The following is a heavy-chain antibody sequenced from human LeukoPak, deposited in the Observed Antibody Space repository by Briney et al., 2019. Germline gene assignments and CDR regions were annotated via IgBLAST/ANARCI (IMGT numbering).Heavy chain of an antibody. CDR3: ARHPSSYYYDSSGTTLFDY. D-gene: IGHD3-22*01. V-gene: IGHV5-51*01. CDR2: IYPGDSDT. Sequence: GESLKISCKGSGYSFTSYLIGWVRQMPGKGLEWMGIIYPGDSDTRYSPSFQGQVTISADKSISTAYLQWSSLKASDTAMYYCARHPSSYYYDSSGTTLFDYWGQGTLVTVSS. CDR1: GYSFTSYL. J-gene: IGHJ4*02.